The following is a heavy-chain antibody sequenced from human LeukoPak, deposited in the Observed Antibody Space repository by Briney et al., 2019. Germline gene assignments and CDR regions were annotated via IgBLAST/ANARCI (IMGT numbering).Heavy chain of an antibody. V-gene: IGHV3-48*04. D-gene: IGHD3-16*01. CDR1: GFTFSTYS. J-gene: IGHJ4*02. CDR3: ARELNGYGYYFFGY. CDR2: ISSSSSTI. Sequence: GGSLRLSCAASGFTFSTYSMNWVRQAPGKGLEWVSYISSSSSTIYYADSVKGRFTISRDNAKNSLYLQMNSLRAEDTAVYYCARELNGYGYYFFGYWGPGTLVTVSS.